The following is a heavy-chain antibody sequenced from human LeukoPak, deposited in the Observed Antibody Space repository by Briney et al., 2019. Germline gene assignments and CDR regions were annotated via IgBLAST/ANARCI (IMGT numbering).Heavy chain of an antibody. Sequence: PSETLSLTCAVYGGSFSGYYWSWIRQPPGKGLEWIGEINHSGSTNYNPSLKSRVTISVDTSKNQFSLKLSSVTAADTAVYYCARVNGSPYDYVWGSYRYTGYFDYWGQGTLVTVSS. D-gene: IGHD3-16*02. J-gene: IGHJ4*02. CDR3: ARVNGSPYDYVWGSYRYTGYFDY. CDR2: INHSGST. CDR1: GGSFSGYY. V-gene: IGHV4-34*01.